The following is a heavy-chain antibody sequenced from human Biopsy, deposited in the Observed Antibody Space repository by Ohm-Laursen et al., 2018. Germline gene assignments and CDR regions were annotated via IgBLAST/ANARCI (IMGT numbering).Heavy chain of an antibody. Sequence: TLSLTCTVSGVSINGGRYYWNWIRHRPGKGLEWIGYIFNSANTYYNPSLKNLITISGDTSKNQFSLKLSSVTAADTAVYYCARGDYFDSNGYFWFDPWGQGTLVTVSS. CDR2: IFNSANT. CDR3: ARGDYFDSNGYFWFDP. V-gene: IGHV4-31*01. CDR1: GVSINGGRYY. D-gene: IGHD3-22*01. J-gene: IGHJ5*02.